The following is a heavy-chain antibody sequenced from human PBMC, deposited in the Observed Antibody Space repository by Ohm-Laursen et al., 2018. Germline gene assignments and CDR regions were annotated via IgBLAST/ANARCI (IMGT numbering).Heavy chain of an antibody. D-gene: IGHD3-22*01. CDR3: ARDGDGYYYDSSGYAYFDY. J-gene: IGHJ4*02. Sequence: SLRLSCAASGFTFSTYWMSWARQAPGRGLESVAHINPDGSGTFYVDSVRGRFTVSRDNAKNSLYLQMNSLRAEDTAVYYCARDGDGYYYDSSGYAYFDYWGQGTLVTVSS. CDR1: GFTFSTYW. CDR2: INPDGSGT. V-gene: IGHV3-7*01.